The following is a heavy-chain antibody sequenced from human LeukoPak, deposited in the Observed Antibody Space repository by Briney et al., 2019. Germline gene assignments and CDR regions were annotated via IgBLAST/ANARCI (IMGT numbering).Heavy chain of an antibody. CDR2: ISYDGSNK. D-gene: IGHD6-19*01. CDR3: ARATPGAGNAPGY. V-gene: IGHV3-30-3*01. Sequence: PGGSLRLSCAASGFTFSSYAMHWVRQAPGKGLEWVAVISYDGSNKYYADSVKGRFTISRDNSKNTLYLQMNSLRAEDTAVYYCARATPGAGNAPGYWGQGTLVTVSS. J-gene: IGHJ4*02. CDR1: GFTFSSYA.